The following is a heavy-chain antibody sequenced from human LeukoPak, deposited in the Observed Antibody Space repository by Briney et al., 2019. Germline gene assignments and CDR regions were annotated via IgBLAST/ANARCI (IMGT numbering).Heavy chain of an antibody. V-gene: IGHV3-30*01. CDR2: ISYDGSHQ. CDR3: ARARNGTLKY. Sequence: GGSLRLSCAASGFTVSHYAMHWVRQAPGKGLEWVAVISYDGSHQYSADSVKGRLTISRDNSRHTLFLQMNSLRPEDTAVYYCARARNGTLKYWGQGTLVTVSS. CDR1: GFTVSHYA. D-gene: IGHD2/OR15-2a*01. J-gene: IGHJ4*02.